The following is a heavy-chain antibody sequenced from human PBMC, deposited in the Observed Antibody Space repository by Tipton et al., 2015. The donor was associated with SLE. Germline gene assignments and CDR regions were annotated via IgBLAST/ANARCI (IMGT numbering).Heavy chain of an antibody. J-gene: IGHJ4*02. CDR2: IYYGGGT. V-gene: IGHV4-31*03. D-gene: IGHD3-3*01. CDR3: AVQSSGSARADL. Sequence: TLSLTCTVSGDSISNGDDYWSWIRQPPGKGLEWIGNIYYGGGTYYNPSLESRVTISLDTSKNQFSLKLNSATAADTAVYYCAVQSSGSARADLWGQGTLVTVSS. CDR1: GDSISNGDDY.